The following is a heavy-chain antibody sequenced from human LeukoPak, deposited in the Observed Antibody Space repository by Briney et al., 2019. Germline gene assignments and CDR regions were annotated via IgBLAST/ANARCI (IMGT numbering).Heavy chain of an antibody. CDR1: GGSISSGGYY. Sequence: SETLSLTCTVSGGSISSGGYYWSWIRQHPGKGLEWIGCIYYSGSTYYNPSLKSRVTISVDTSKNQFSLKLSSVTAADTAVYYCAGDTHGSGSYPSWGQGTLVTVSS. V-gene: IGHV4-31*03. J-gene: IGHJ4*02. CDR3: AGDTHGSGSYPS. D-gene: IGHD3-10*01. CDR2: IYYSGST.